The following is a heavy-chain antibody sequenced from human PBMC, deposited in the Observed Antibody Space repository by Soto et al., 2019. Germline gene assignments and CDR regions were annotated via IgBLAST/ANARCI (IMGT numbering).Heavy chain of an antibody. CDR1: GFTFSSYA. D-gene: IGHD3-3*01. CDR2: ISGSGGST. J-gene: IGHJ4*02. CDR3: AKNPDYDFWSGYYSYFDY. Sequence: GGSLRLSCAASGFTFSSYAMSWVRQALGKGLEWVSAISGSGGSTYYADSVKGRFTISSDNSKNTLYLQMNSLRADDTAVYYCAKNPDYDFWSGYYSYFDYWGQGTLVTVSS. V-gene: IGHV3-23*01.